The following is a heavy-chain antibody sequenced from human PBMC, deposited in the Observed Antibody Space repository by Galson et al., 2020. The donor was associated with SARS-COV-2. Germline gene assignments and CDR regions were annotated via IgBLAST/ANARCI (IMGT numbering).Heavy chain of an antibody. CDR2: MDDTGRT. CDR3: ARGLGADDV. J-gene: IGHJ6*02. V-gene: IGHV4-34*01. CDR1: GGSFSGYY. D-gene: IGHD3-10*01. Sequence: ETSETLSLTCAVHGGSFSGYYGGWYRQPPGRGLEWIGVMDDTGRTNYDPSLKSRVTISLDTSRKQFSLQLKSVTAADTAVYYCARGLGADDVWGQGATVTVSS.